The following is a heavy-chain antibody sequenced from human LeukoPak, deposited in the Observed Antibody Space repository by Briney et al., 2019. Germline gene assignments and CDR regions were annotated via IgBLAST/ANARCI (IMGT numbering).Heavy chain of an antibody. J-gene: IGHJ5*02. CDR2: IIPIFGTA. CDR1: GGTFSSYA. Sequence: SVKVSCKVSGGTFSSYAISWVRQAPGQGLEWMGGIIPIFGTANYAQKFQGRVTITADESTSTAYMELSSLRSEDTAVYYCARGSKVRGVFNWFDPWGQGTLVTVSS. D-gene: IGHD3-10*01. CDR3: ARGSKVRGVFNWFDP. V-gene: IGHV1-69*13.